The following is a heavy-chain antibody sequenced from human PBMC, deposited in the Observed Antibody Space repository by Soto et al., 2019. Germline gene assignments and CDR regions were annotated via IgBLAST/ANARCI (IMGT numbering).Heavy chain of an antibody. Sequence: QVQLVQSGAEVKKPGSSVKVSCKASGGTFSSYAISWVRQAPGQGLEWMGGIIPIFGTANYAQKFQGRVTITADEXXSTADMELSSLRSEDTAVYYGARTEWAPAPCWFDPWGQGPLVTVS. CDR2: IIPIFGTA. D-gene: IGHD1-26*01. J-gene: IGHJ5*02. CDR1: GGTFSSYA. CDR3: ARTEWAPAPCWFDP. V-gene: IGHV1-69*12.